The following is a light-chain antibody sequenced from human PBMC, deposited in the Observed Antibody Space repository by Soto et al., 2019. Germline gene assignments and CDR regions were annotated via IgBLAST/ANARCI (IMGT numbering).Light chain of an antibody. CDR3: QQSYSTWT. CDR2: ATS. CDR1: QSISSY. V-gene: IGKV1-39*01. Sequence: DIQMTQSPSSLSASVGDRVTITCRASQSISSYLNWYQQKPGKAPKLLIYATSSLQSGVPSRFSGSGSGTDFTLAISSPQPEDFATYYCQQSYSTWTFGQGTTVEIK. J-gene: IGKJ1*01.